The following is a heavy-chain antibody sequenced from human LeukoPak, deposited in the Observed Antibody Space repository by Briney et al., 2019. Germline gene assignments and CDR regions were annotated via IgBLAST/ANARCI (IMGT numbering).Heavy chain of an antibody. V-gene: IGHV1-18*01. Sequence: ASVKVSCKASGYTFTSYGISWVRQAPGQGLEWMGWISAYNGNTNYAQKLQGRVTMTTDTSTSTAYMELRSPRSDDTAVYYCARDVGSGYDPSLIFDYWGQGTLVTVSS. CDR1: GYTFTSYG. J-gene: IGHJ4*02. CDR3: ARDVGSGYDPSLIFDY. CDR2: ISAYNGNT. D-gene: IGHD5-12*01.